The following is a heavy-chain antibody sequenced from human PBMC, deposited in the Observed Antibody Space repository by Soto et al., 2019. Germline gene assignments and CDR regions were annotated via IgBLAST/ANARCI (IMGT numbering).Heavy chain of an antibody. CDR2: INHSGST. CDR3: ARGALYCSGGSCYGGYYYYGMDV. V-gene: IGHV4-34*01. D-gene: IGHD2-15*01. J-gene: IGHJ6*02. Sequence: SETLSLTCAVYGGSFSGYYWSWIRQPPGKRLEWIGEINHSGSTNYNPSLKSRVTISVDTSKNQFSLKLSSVTAADTAVYYCARGALYCSGGSCYGGYYYYGMDVWGQGTTVTVSS. CDR1: GGSFSGYY.